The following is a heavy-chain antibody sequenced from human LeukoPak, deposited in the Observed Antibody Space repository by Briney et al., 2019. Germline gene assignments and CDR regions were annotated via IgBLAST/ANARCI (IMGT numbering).Heavy chain of an antibody. CDR2: IYHSGST. D-gene: IGHD3-22*01. J-gene: IGHJ4*02. CDR3: ASGMSRYYDSRGYFDY. Sequence: SETLSLTCTVSGGSISSGGYYWSWIRQPPGKGLEWIGYIYHSGSTYYNPSLKSRVTISVDRSKNQFSLKLSSVTAADTAVYYCASGMSRYYDSRGYFDYWGQGTLVTVSS. V-gene: IGHV4-30-2*01. CDR1: GGSISSGGYY.